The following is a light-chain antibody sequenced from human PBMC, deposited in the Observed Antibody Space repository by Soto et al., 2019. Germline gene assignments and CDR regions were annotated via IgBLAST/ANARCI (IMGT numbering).Light chain of an antibody. V-gene: IGKV4-1*01. J-gene: IGKJ2*01. CDR1: QSVLYSSINKNY. CDR2: WAS. Sequence: DIVMTQSPDSLAVSLGERATINCKSSQSVLYSSINKNYLAWYQQKPGQPPKPLIYWASTRESGVPDRFSGSGSGTDFTLTISSLQAEDVAVYYCQQCYNTPPWSSFGQGTKLEIK. CDR3: QQCYNTPPWSS.